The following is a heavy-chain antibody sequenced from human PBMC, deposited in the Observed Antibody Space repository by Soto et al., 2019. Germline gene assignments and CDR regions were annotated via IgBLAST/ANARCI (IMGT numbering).Heavy chain of an antibody. J-gene: IGHJ5*02. CDR3: ARVGLWFGESNNWFDP. CDR2: INAGNGNT. D-gene: IGHD3-10*01. CDR1: GYTFTSYA. V-gene: IGHV1-3*01. Sequence: QVQLVQSGAEVKKPGASVTVSCKASGYTFTSYAMHWVRQAPGQRLEWMGWINAGNGNTKYSQKFQGRVTITRDTSASTAHMELSSLSSEDRAVYSCARVGLWFGESNNWFDPWGQGPLVTVSS.